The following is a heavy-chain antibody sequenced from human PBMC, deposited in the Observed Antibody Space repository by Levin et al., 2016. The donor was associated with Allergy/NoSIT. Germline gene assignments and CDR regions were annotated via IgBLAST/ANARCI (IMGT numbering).Heavy chain of an antibody. Sequence: GGSLRLSCAASGFTVSSSYMSWVRQAPGKGLEWVSVIYSGGTTYYADSVKGRFTISRNNSKNTLYLQMNSLRAEDTAVYYCARENDYGDFSHFDYWGQGTLVTVSS. V-gene: IGHV3-53*01. D-gene: IGHD4-17*01. J-gene: IGHJ4*02. CDR1: GFTVSSSY. CDR2: IYSGGTT. CDR3: ARENDYGDFSHFDY.